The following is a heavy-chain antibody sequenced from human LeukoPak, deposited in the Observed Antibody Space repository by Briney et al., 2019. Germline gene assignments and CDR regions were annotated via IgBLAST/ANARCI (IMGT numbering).Heavy chain of an antibody. D-gene: IGHD4-17*01. Sequence: PGGSLRLSCAASGFTVSSNYMSWVRQAPGKGLEWVSVIYSGGSTYYADSVKGRFTISRDNAKNSLYLQMNSLRAEDTAVYYCARDQFNYGDYPPAPYFDYWGQGTLVTVSS. CDR3: ARDQFNYGDYPPAPYFDY. CDR1: GFTVSSNY. J-gene: IGHJ4*02. V-gene: IGHV3-66*01. CDR2: IYSGGST.